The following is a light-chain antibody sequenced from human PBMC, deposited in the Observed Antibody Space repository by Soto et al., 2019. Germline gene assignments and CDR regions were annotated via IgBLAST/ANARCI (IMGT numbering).Light chain of an antibody. CDR1: QSVLYSSHHKNY. V-gene: IGKV4-1*01. Sequence: DIMMTQSPDSLAVSLGERATIHCKSSQSVLYSSHHKNYLDWYQQRPGQPPSRLIYWEAPRESGLPDRFSGRGSGTDSPLTSTSLPAEEVAVYYGQKNNITPRTFGQGTKV. CDR3: QKNNITPRT. CDR2: WEA. J-gene: IGKJ1*01.